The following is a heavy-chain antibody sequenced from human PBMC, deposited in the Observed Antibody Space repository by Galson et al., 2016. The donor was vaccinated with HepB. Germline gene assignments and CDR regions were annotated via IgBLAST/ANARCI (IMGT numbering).Heavy chain of an antibody. CDR2: IYDSGST. V-gene: IGHV4-30-2*01. Sequence: GLEWIGYIYDSGSTYYNPSLKSRLTISVDRSKNQFSLKLSSVTAADTAVYYCARGGRDDAFDIWGQGTMATVSS. CDR3: ARGGRDDAFDI. J-gene: IGHJ3*02.